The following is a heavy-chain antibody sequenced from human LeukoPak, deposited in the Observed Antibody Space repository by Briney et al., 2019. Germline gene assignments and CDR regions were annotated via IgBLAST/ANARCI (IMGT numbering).Heavy chain of an antibody. CDR2: ISYDGSNK. J-gene: IGHJ6*04. CDR1: GFTFSSYG. Sequence: GGSLRLSCAASGFTFSSYGMHWVRQAPGKGLEWVAVISYDGSNKYYADSVKGRFTISRDNAKNSLYLQMNSLRAEDTAVYYCARALRGDVWGKGTTVTVSS. CDR3: ARALRGDV. V-gene: IGHV3-30*03.